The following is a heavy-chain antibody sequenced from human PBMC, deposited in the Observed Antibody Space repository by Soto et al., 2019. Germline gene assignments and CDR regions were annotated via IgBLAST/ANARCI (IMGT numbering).Heavy chain of an antibody. Sequence: GGSLRLSCAASGFTFSSYAMSWVRQAPGKGLEWVSDISSSSSTTNYAASVKGRFTISRDNSKNTPYLHMNSLRAEDTAVYDCARALNLGSFDYWGQGTLVTVSS. CDR2: ISSSSSTT. CDR1: GFTFSSYA. J-gene: IGHJ4*02. V-gene: IGHV3-48*01. CDR3: ARALNLGSFDY.